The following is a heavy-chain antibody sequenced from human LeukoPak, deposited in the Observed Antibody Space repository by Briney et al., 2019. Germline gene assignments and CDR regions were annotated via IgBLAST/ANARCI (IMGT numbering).Heavy chain of an antibody. CDR3: AKESTAFDI. J-gene: IGHJ3*02. Sequence: GGSLRLSCAASGFTFDDYAMHWVRQAPGKGLEWVSGISWNSGSIGYADSVKGRFTTSRDNAKNSLYLQMNSLRAEDTALYYCAKESTAFDIWGQGTMVTVSS. CDR2: ISWNSGSI. V-gene: IGHV3-9*01. CDR1: GFTFDDYA.